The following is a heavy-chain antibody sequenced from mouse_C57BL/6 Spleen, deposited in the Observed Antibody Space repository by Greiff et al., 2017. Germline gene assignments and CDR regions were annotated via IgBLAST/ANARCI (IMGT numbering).Heavy chain of an antibody. J-gene: IGHJ3*01. D-gene: IGHD1-1*01. Sequence: EVQLQESGPELVKPGASVKMSCKASGYTFTDYNMHWVKQSHGKSLEWIGYINPNNGGTSYNQKFKGKATLTVNKSSSTAYMELRSLTSEDSAVYYCARHYYYGSSYGFAYWGQGTLVTVSA. CDR2: INPNNGGT. CDR1: GYTFTDYN. V-gene: IGHV1-22*01. CDR3: ARHYYYGSSYGFAY.